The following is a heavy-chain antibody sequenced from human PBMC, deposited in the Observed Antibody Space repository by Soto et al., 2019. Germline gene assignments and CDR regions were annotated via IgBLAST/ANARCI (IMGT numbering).Heavy chain of an antibody. V-gene: IGHV1-18*01. J-gene: IGHJ4*02. Sequence: QVQLVQSGAEVKKPGASVKVSCKASGYTFTSYGISWVRQAPGQGLEWMGWISAYNGNTNYAQKLQGRVTMTTDTSTSTAYMELRSLISDDTAVYYCARLRLRTTMTPYTLTYFDYWGQGTLVTVSS. D-gene: IGHD4-17*01. CDR3: ARLRLRTTMTPYTLTYFDY. CDR2: ISAYNGNT. CDR1: GYTFTSYG.